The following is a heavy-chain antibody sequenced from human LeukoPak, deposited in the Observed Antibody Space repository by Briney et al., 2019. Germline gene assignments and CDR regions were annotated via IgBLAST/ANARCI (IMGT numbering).Heavy chain of an antibody. J-gene: IGHJ4*02. D-gene: IGHD1-1*01. CDR2: ISYDGSNK. CDR1: GFTFSSYG. Sequence: GGSLRLSCAASGFTFSSYGMHWVRQAPGKGLEWVAVISYDGSNKYYADSVKGRFTISRDNSKNTLYLQMNSLRAEDTAVYYCKSGGAAPGSFDYWGQGTLVTVSP. CDR3: KSGGAAPGSFDY. V-gene: IGHV3-30*03.